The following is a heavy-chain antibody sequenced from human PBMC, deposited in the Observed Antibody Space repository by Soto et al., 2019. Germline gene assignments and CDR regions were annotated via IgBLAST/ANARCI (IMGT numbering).Heavy chain of an antibody. CDR3: AGDAGDYGSGSYYTFDY. Sequence: GGSLRLSCAASGFTFSSYGMHWVRQAPGKGLEWVAVIWYDGSNKYYADSVKGRFTISRDNSKNTLYLQMNSLRAEDTAVYYGAGDAGDYGSGSYYTFDYWGQGTLVTVSS. V-gene: IGHV3-33*01. D-gene: IGHD3-10*01. CDR1: GFTFSSYG. CDR2: IWYDGSNK. J-gene: IGHJ4*02.